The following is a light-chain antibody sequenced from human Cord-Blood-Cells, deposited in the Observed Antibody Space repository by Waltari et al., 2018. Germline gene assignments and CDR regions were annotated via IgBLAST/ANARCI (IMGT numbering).Light chain of an antibody. CDR1: SSDVGSYNL. Sequence: QSALTQPASVSGSPGQSITISCTGTSSDVGSYNLVSWYQQHPGKAPKLMIYEVSKRPSGGSNRFSGSKSGNTASLTISGLQAEDDADYYCCSYASSSTFYVFGTGTKVTVL. J-gene: IGLJ1*01. CDR2: EVS. CDR3: CSYASSSTFYV. V-gene: IGLV2-23*02.